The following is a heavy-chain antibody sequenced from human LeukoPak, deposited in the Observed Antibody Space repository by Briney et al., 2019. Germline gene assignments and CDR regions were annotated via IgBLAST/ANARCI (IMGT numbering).Heavy chain of an antibody. CDR3: ARVSPTYYDFWSGNPNWFDP. CDR1: GGSISSYY. D-gene: IGHD3-3*01. CDR2: IYYSGNT. Sequence: SETLSLTCTVSGGSISSYYWSWIRQPPGKGLEWIGYIYYSGNTNYNPSLKSRVTISVDTSKNQFSLKLSSVTAADTAVYYCARVSPTYYDFWSGNPNWFDPWGQGTLVTVSS. J-gene: IGHJ5*02. V-gene: IGHV4-59*01.